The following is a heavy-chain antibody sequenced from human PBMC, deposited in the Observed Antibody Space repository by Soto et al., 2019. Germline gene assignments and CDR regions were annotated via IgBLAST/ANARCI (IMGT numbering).Heavy chain of an antibody. J-gene: IGHJ4*02. D-gene: IGHD3-22*01. CDR1: GFTFSSYA. V-gene: IGHV3-23*01. CDR3: AKSLGSGYYKAIGY. Sequence: GGSLRLSCAASGFTFSSYAMSWVRQAPGKGLEWVSAISGSGGSTYYADSVKGRFTISRDNSKNTLYLQMNSLRAEDTAVYYCAKSLGSGYYKAIGYWGRGTLVTVSS. CDR2: ISGSGGST.